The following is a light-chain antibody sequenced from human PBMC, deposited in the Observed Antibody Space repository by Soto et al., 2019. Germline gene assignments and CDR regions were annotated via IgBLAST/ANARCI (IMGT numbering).Light chain of an antibody. J-gene: IGLJ2*01. V-gene: IGLV2-14*01. CDR2: DVS. CDR3: SSYTSSSHVV. CDR1: SSDVGGYNY. Sequence: QSVLTQPASLSGSPGQSITISCTGTSSDVGGYNYVSWYQQHPGKAPKLMIYDVSNRPSGVSNRFSGSKSGNTASLTISGLQAEDEADYYCSSYTSSSHVVFGGGTQLTVL.